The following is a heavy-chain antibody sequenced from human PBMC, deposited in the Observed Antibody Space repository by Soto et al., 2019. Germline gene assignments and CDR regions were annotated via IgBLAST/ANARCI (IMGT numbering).Heavy chain of an antibody. Sequence: EVQLVESGGDLEKPGGSHRLSCAASGFTFSNAWMSWVRQAPGKGLEWVGRIKSKTDGGTTDYAAPVKGRFTISRDDSKNTLYLQMNSLKTEDTAVYYCTTGGEFWSGSTIDYWGQGTLVTVSS. CDR1: GFTFSNAW. CDR2: IKSKTDGGTT. CDR3: TTGGEFWSGSTIDY. J-gene: IGHJ4*02. D-gene: IGHD3-3*01. V-gene: IGHV3-15*01.